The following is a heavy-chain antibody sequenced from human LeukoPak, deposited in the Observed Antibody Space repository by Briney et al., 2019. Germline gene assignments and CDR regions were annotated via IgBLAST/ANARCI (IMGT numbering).Heavy chain of an antibody. Sequence: GSSVKVSCKASGGTFSSYAISWVRQAPGQGLEWMGGIIPIFGTANYAQKFQGRVTITADDSTSTAYMELSSLRSEDTAVYYCARDRRGGSSRSQGFDPWGQGTLVTVSS. CDR3: ARDRRGGSSRSQGFDP. D-gene: IGHD6-13*01. CDR1: GGTFSSYA. J-gene: IGHJ5*02. CDR2: IIPIFGTA. V-gene: IGHV1-69*01.